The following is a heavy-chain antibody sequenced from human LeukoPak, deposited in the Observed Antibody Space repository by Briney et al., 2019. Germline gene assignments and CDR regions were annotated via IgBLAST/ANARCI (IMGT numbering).Heavy chain of an antibody. Sequence: PGGSLRLSCAASGFTVSNNYMSWVRQAPGKGLEWVSAIFVAGNTYYADSVKGRYTISRDNSKNTLYLQMNSLRVEDTAVYYCAGWIHGAPLGYWGQGTLVTVSS. V-gene: IGHV3-53*01. CDR3: AGWIHGAPLGY. CDR2: IFVAGNT. D-gene: IGHD5-12*01. J-gene: IGHJ4*02. CDR1: GFTVSNNY.